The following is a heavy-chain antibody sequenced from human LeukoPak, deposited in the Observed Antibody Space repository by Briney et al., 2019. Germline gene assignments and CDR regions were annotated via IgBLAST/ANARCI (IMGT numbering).Heavy chain of an antibody. V-gene: IGHV4-59*01. J-gene: IGHJ6*03. D-gene: IGHD2-2*01. CDR3: ARTTEGYCRGTSYSWCYYYYMDV. CDR2: IYYSGGT. CDR1: GVSISSYY. Sequence: SETLSLTCTVSGVSISSYYWSWIRQPPGRGLQWIGYIYYSGGTNYNPSLKSRVTISVDTSKNQFSLKLSSVTAADTAVYYCARTTEGYCRGTSYSWCYYYYMDVWGKGTTVTVSS.